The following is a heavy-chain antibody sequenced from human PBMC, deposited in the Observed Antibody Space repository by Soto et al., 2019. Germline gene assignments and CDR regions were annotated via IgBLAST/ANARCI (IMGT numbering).Heavy chain of an antibody. CDR3: ARRRYCGSDCNHKPSYGMDV. CDR1: GDTFSSYI. V-gene: IGHV1-69*08. J-gene: IGHJ6*02. Sequence: QVQLVQSGAEVKKPGSSVRVSCRSSGDTFSSYIVNWLRLAPGRGLEWMGRVIPVLTTTDYAQNFRGRVTISADRSTNTVYLDLSSLRSDDTAVYHCARRRYCGSDCNHKPSYGMDVWGQGSLVTVAS. D-gene: IGHD2-21*02. CDR2: VIPVLTTT.